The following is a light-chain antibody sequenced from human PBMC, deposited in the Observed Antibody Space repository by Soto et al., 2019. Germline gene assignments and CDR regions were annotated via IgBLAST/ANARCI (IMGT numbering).Light chain of an antibody. CDR3: LQHNSYPRT. CDR1: QGISNS. J-gene: IGKJ1*01. CDR2: GAS. V-gene: IGKV1-17*03. Sequence: DIQMTQSPSAMSASVGESVTITCRASQGISNSLAWFQQKPGKVPQRLIYGASSLQSGVPSRFSGSGSGTEFSLTISSLQPEDFATYYCLQHNSYPRTFGQGTKVEIK.